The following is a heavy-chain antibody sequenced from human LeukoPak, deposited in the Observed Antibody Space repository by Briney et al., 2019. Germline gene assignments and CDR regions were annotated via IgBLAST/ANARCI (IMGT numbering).Heavy chain of an antibody. CDR2: INPSGGNT. J-gene: IGHJ4*02. D-gene: IGHD3-22*01. V-gene: IGHV1-46*01. CDR1: GYTFTSYY. CDR3: ARDWETYYYDSSGSPDGY. Sequence: GASVKVSCKASGYTFTSYYMHWVRQAPGQGLEWMGIINPSGGNTNYAQKLQGRVTVTTDTSTSTAYMELRSLRSDDTAVYYCARDWETYYYDSSGSPDGYWGQGTLVTVSS.